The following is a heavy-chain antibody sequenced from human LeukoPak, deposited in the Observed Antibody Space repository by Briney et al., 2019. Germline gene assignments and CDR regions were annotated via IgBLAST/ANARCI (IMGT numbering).Heavy chain of an antibody. V-gene: IGHV3-21*01. D-gene: IGHD3-22*01. CDR2: ISSSSSYI. CDR1: GFTFSSYS. J-gene: IGHJ4*02. Sequence: GGSLRLSCAASGFTFSSYSMNWVRQAPGKGLEWVSSISSSSSYIYYADSVKGRFTISRDNAKNSLYLQMNSLRAEDTAVYYCARGINNYESGGCGLWGQGTLVTVSS. CDR3: ARGINNYESGGCGL.